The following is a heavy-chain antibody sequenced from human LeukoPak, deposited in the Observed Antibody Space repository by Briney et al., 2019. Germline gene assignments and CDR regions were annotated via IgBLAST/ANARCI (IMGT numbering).Heavy chain of an antibody. CDR1: GFTFNTYG. V-gene: IGHV3-30*18. CDR2: ISYDGSNK. Sequence: GRSLRLSCAASGFTFNTYGMHWVRQAPGKGLEWVALISYDGSNKYYADSVKGRFTISRDNSKNTLYLQMNSLGAADTAIYYCAKEIAAIGLPAVDHWGQGTLSPSPQ. J-gene: IGHJ4*02. CDR3: AKEIAAIGLPAVDH. D-gene: IGHD6-13*01.